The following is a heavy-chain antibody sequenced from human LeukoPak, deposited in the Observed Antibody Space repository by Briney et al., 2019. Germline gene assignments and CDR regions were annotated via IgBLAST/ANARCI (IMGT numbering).Heavy chain of an antibody. V-gene: IGHV3-7*01. CDR1: GFRFSRYW. Sequence: GGSLRLSCAASGFRFSRYWMTWVRQAPGKGLEWVASIDQHGRDKYFLDSVKGRFTISRDNSKSSLYLQMNSLRAEGMAVYYCVRGSGWFFGFWGQGSLVTVSS. CDR3: VRGSGWFFGF. J-gene: IGHJ4*02. D-gene: IGHD6-19*01. CDR2: IDQHGRDK.